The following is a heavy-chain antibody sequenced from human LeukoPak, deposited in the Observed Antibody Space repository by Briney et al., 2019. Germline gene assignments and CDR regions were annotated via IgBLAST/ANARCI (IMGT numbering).Heavy chain of an antibody. V-gene: IGHV1-18*04. D-gene: IGHD2-2*01. CDR2: ISANNGNT. Sequence: ASVKVSCKASGYTFTNYYMHWVRQAPGQGLEWMGWISANNGNTNYAQKLQGRVTMTTDTSTSTAYMELRSLRSDDTAVYYCARASTVVPAGTADYWGQGTLVTVSS. J-gene: IGHJ4*02. CDR1: GYTFTNYY. CDR3: ARASTVVPAGTADY.